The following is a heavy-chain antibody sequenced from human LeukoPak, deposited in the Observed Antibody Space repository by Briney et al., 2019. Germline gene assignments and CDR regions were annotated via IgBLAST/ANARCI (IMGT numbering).Heavy chain of an antibody. D-gene: IGHD5-24*01. CDR3: AKDPRVGSRVATPCH. V-gene: IGHV3-23*01. CDR1: GLTFSCYA. J-gene: IGHJ4*02. CDR2: NSGSGGST. Sequence: GGPLRLLYAASGLTFSCYAMSWLRQARGKGVEGVSANSGSGGSTHYADSVKVRFTISRDNSKSTLFLQMNSLRAEDTAVYYCAKDPRVGSRVATPCHWGQGTLVTVSS.